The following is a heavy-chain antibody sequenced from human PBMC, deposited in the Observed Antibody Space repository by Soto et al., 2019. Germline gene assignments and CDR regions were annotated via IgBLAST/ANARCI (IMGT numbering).Heavy chain of an antibody. D-gene: IGHD3-16*02. CDR3: AREGGSYRYPFDY. V-gene: IGHV1-69*08. Sequence: QVQLVQSGAEVKKPGSSVKVSYKASGGTFSSYTISWVRQAPGQGLEWMGRIIPILGIANYAQKFQGRVTITADKSTSTAYMELSSLRSEDTAVYYCAREGGSYRYPFDYWGQGTLVTVSS. CDR1: GGTFSSYT. J-gene: IGHJ4*02. CDR2: IIPILGIA.